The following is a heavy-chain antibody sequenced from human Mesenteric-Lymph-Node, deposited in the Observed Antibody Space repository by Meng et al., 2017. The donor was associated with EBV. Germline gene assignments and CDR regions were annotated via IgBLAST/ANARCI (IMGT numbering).Heavy chain of an antibody. Sequence: QLQLQESGPGLVQPSETLSLTCTISGGSLNSYNSYWGWIRQPPGKGLEWIGSIDYSGYTYDNPSLKSRITKSLDKSKNTFSLNLSSVTAADTAVYYCARLWGVAGRDYWGQGTLVTVSS. D-gene: IGHD6-19*01. CDR1: GGSLNSYNSY. V-gene: IGHV4-39*07. CDR2: IDYSGYT. CDR3: ARLWGVAGRDY. J-gene: IGHJ4*02.